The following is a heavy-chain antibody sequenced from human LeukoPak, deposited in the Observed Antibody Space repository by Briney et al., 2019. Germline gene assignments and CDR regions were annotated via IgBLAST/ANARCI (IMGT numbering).Heavy chain of an antibody. CDR3: ASRLLGYCSSTSCYNNWFDP. Sequence: SETLSLTCAVYGGSFSGYYWSWIRQPPGKGLEWIGEINHSGSTNYNPSLKSRVTISVDTSKNQFSLKPSSVTAADTAVYYCASRLLGYCSSTSCYNNWFDPWGQGTLVTVSS. V-gene: IGHV4-34*01. D-gene: IGHD2-2*02. J-gene: IGHJ5*02. CDR1: GGSFSGYY. CDR2: INHSGST.